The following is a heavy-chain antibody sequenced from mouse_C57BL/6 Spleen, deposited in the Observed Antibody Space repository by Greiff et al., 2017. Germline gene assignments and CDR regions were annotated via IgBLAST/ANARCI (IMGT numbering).Heavy chain of an antibody. J-gene: IGHJ4*01. CDR1: GYAFSSYW. V-gene: IGHV1-80*01. CDR2: IYPGDGDT. Sequence: QVQLQQSGAELVKPGASVKISCKASGYAFSSYWMNWVKQRPGKGLEWIGQIYPGDGDTNYNGKFKGKATLTADKSSSTAYMQLSSLTSEDSAVYFCARGHSNYGARDYWGQGTSVTVSS. CDR3: ARGHSNYGARDY. D-gene: IGHD2-5*01.